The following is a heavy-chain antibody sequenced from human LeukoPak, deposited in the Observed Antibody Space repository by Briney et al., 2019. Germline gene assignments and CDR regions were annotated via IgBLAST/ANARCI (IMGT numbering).Heavy chain of an antibody. CDR2: IWYDGSNK. D-gene: IGHD3-22*01. CDR1: GFTFSSYG. V-gene: IGHV3-33*06. J-gene: IGHJ4*02. Sequence: PGGSLRLSCAASGFTFSSYGMHWVRQAPGKGLEWVAVIWYDGSNKYYADSVKGRFTISRDNSKNTLYLQMNSPRAEDTAVYHCAKGSYYYDSADYFDYWGQGTLVTVSS. CDR3: AKGSYYYDSADYFDY.